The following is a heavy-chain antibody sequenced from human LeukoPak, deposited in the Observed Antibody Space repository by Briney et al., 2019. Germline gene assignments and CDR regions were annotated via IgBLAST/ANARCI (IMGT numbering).Heavy chain of an antibody. CDR3: SRREDSGTSGYYGL. V-gene: IGHV4-59*08. CDR1: GGSIASYH. Sequence: SETLSLTCTVSGGSIASYHWSWIRQPLGKGLEWIGYIHYSGFTNYNPSLKSRVTISVDTSKNHLSLKLISVTAADTAVYYCSRREDSGTSGYYGLWGQGTLVTVSS. J-gene: IGHJ4*02. D-gene: IGHD3-22*01. CDR2: IHYSGFT.